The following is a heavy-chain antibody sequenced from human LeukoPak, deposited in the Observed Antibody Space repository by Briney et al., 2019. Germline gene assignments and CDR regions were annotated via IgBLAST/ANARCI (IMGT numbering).Heavy chain of an antibody. D-gene: IGHD5-24*01. V-gene: IGHV3-30*03. J-gene: IGHJ4*02. CDR1: GFTFSSYG. CDR2: ISYDGSNK. Sequence: PGGSLRLSCAASGFTFSSYGVHWVRQAPGKGLEWVAVISYDGSNKYYADSVKGRFTISRDNSKNTLYLQMNSLRTEDTAVYFCARPSPPGDGYNPPDYWGQGTLVTVSS. CDR3: ARPSPPGDGYNPPDY.